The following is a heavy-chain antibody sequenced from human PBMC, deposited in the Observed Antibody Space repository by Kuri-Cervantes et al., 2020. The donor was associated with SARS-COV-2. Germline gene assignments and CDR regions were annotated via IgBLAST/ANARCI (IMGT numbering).Heavy chain of an antibody. CDR1: GFTFSSYG. V-gene: IGHV3-30*18. D-gene: IGHD3-22*01. Sequence: GESLRLSCAASGFTFSSYGMHWVRQAPGKGLEWVAVISYDGSNKYYADSVKGRFTISRDNSKNTLYLQMNSLRAEDTAVYYCAKGYYDSSGYRTLDYWGQGTLVTVSS. CDR2: ISYDGSNK. CDR3: AKGYYDSSGYRTLDY. J-gene: IGHJ4*02.